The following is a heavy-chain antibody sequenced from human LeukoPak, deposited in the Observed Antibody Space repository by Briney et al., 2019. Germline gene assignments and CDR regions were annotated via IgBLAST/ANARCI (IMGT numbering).Heavy chain of an antibody. V-gene: IGHV4-30-4*08. J-gene: IGHJ5*02. Sequence: PSETLSLTCAVYGGSFSGYYWSWIRQPPGKGLEWIGYIYYSGSTYYNPSLKSRVTISVDTSKNQFSLKLSSVTAADTAVYYCARNTVTTRSVSWFDPWGQGTLVTVSS. CDR3: ARNTVTTRSVSWFDP. D-gene: IGHD4-11*01. CDR1: GGSFSGYY. CDR2: IYYSGST.